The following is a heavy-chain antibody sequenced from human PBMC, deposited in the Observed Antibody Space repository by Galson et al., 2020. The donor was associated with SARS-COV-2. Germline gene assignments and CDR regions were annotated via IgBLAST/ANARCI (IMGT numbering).Heavy chain of an antibody. V-gene: IGHV4-59*01. CDR2: IYYSGST. J-gene: IGHJ4*02. CDR3: ATIIPYCSSTSCYNY. Sequence: SETLSLTCTVSGGSISSYYWSWIRQPPGKGLEWIGYIYYSGSTNYNPSLKSRVTISVDTSKNQFSLKLSSVTAADTAVYYCATIIPYCSSTSCYNYWGQGTLVTVSS. CDR1: GGSISSYY. D-gene: IGHD2-2*02.